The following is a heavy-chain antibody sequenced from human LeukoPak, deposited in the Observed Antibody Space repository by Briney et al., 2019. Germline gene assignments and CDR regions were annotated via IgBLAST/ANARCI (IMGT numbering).Heavy chain of an antibody. Sequence: GASLQISSQGSGYSFTSYWIAWVRRMPGRGLEWMGIIYPGDSDTKYSPSFQGQVTISADKSISTAYLQWSSRKASDTAMYYCARNSGYDYSWFDPWGQGTLVTVSS. CDR2: IYPGDSDT. V-gene: IGHV5-51*01. J-gene: IGHJ5*02. CDR3: ARNSGYDYSWFDP. D-gene: IGHD5-12*01. CDR1: GYSFTSYW.